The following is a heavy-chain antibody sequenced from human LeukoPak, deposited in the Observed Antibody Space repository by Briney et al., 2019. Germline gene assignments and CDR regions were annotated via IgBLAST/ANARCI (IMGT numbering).Heavy chain of an antibody. CDR1: GFTFSSYA. CDR2: ISYDGSNK. V-gene: IGHV3-30-3*01. Sequence: GGSLRLSCAASGFTFSSYAMHWVRQAPGKGLEWVAVISYDGSNKYYADSVKGRFTISRDNSKNTLYLQMNSLRAEDTAVYYCARYPRGDWGQGTLVTVSS. J-gene: IGHJ4*02. CDR3: ARYPRGD.